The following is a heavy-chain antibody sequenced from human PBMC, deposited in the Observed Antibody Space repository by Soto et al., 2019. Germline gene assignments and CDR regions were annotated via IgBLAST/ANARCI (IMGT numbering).Heavy chain of an antibody. CDR1: GFTFSSYA. CDR2: ISNDGSNK. D-gene: IGHD3-16*02. Sequence: GGSLRLSCAASGFTFSSYATHWVRQAPGKGLDWVAVISNDGSNKYYADSVKGRFTISRDNSKNTLYLQMNSLRAEDTAVYYCAREHRYDYVWGTYRYAFGYWGQGTLLTVSS. CDR3: AREHRYDYVWGTYRYAFGY. J-gene: IGHJ4*02. V-gene: IGHV3-30-3*01.